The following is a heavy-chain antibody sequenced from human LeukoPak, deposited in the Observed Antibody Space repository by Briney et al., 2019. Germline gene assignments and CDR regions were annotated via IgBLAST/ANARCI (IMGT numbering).Heavy chain of an antibody. Sequence: GASVKVSCKASGYTFTSYYMQWVRQAPGQGLEWVGIINPSGGSTSYAQKFQGRVSMTRDTSTSTVYMELSSLRSEDTAVYYCARSQGGAYSYGTDYWGQGTPVTVSS. J-gene: IGHJ4*02. CDR3: ARSQGGAYSYGTDY. CDR2: INPSGGST. CDR1: GYTFTSYY. V-gene: IGHV1-46*01. D-gene: IGHD5-18*01.